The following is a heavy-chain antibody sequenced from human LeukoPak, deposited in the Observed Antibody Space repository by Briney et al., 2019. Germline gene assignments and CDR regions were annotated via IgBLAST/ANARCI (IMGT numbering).Heavy chain of an antibody. V-gene: IGHV3-23*01. CDR1: GFTFSSYA. Sequence: QAGGSLRLSCAASGFTFSSYAMSWVRQAPVKGLEWVSAISGSGGSTYYADSVKGRFTISRDNSKNTLYLQMNSLRAEDTAVYYCAKSPSWWRYYFDYWGQGTLVTVSS. D-gene: IGHD2-8*02. CDR2: ISGSGGST. CDR3: AKSPSWWRYYFDY. J-gene: IGHJ4*02.